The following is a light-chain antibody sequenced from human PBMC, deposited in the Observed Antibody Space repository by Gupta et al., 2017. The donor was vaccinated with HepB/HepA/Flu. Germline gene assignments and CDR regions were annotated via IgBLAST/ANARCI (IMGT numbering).Light chain of an antibody. V-gene: IGKV2-28*01. CDR2: LGS. Sequence: DIVMTQFPLSLPVTPGEPASISCRSSQSLLHSNGYNYLDWYLQKPGQSPQLLIYLGSNRASGAPDRFSGSGSGTDFTLKISRVEAEDVGVYYCMQALQTPTFGQGTRLEIK. CDR1: QSLLHSNGYNY. CDR3: MQALQTPT. J-gene: IGKJ5*01.